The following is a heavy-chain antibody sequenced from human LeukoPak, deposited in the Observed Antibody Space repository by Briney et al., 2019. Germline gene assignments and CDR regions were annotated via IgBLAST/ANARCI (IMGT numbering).Heavy chain of an antibody. CDR2: IIPIFGTA. CDR1: GGTFSSYA. Sequence: SVKVSCKASGGTFSSYAISWVRQAPGQGLEWMGGIIPIFGTANYAQKFQGRVTITADESTSTAYMELSSLRSEDTAVYYCARERITMVRGVTGSYYMDVWGKGTTVTISS. D-gene: IGHD3-10*01. J-gene: IGHJ6*03. V-gene: IGHV1-69*13. CDR3: ARERITMVRGVTGSYYMDV.